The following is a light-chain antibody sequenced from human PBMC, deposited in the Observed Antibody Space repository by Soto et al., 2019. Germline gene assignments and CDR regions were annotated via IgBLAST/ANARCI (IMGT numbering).Light chain of an antibody. Sequence: EMVLTQSPGTLSLSPGERATLSGRASQSVSSNYLAWYQQKPGQAPKVLIYRASIRATGIPDRFSGSGSGTDFTLTISRLEPEDFAVYYCQQYGSSPTTFGQGTTGDIK. CDR1: QSVSSNY. CDR2: RAS. J-gene: IGKJ1*01. CDR3: QQYGSSPTT. V-gene: IGKV3-20*01.